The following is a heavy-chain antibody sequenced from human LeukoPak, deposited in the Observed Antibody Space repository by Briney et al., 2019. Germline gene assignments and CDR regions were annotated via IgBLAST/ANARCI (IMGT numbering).Heavy chain of an antibody. D-gene: IGHD6-19*01. J-gene: IGHJ3*02. V-gene: IGHV3-30-3*01. CDR1: GFTFSSYA. Sequence: GRSLRLSCAASGFTFSSYAMHWVRQAPGKGLEWVAVISYDGSNKYYADSVKGRFTISRDNSKNTLYLQMNSLRTEDTAVYYCAKVWSSGWSYRDAFDIWGQGTMVTVSS. CDR3: AKVWSSGWSYRDAFDI. CDR2: ISYDGSNK.